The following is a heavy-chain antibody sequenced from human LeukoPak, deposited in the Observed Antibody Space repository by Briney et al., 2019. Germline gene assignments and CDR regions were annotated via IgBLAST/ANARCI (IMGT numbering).Heavy chain of an antibody. Sequence: PSETLSLTCTVSGGSIRGYFWTWIRQPPGKGLEWIGYIYYSGSTNYNPSLKSRVTISVDKSKNQFSLKLSSVTAADTAVYYCARDDQVGATHFDYWGQGTLVTVSS. CDR2: IYYSGST. CDR3: ARDDQVGATHFDY. D-gene: IGHD1-26*01. J-gene: IGHJ4*02. V-gene: IGHV4-59*12. CDR1: GGSIRGYF.